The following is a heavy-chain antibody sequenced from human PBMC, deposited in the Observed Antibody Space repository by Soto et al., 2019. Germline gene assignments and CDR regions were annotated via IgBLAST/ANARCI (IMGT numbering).Heavy chain of an antibody. J-gene: IGHJ3*02. CDR1: GGSFSGYY. V-gene: IGHV4-34*01. CDR2: INHSGST. Sequence: QVQLQQWGAGLLKPSETLSLTCAVYGGSFSGYYWSWIRQPPGKGLEWIGEINHSGSTNYNPSLKSRVTISVDTSKNQVSLKLSSVTAADTAVYYCARGVKVVAATRPAFDIWGQGTMVTVSS. D-gene: IGHD2-15*01. CDR3: ARGVKVVAATRPAFDI.